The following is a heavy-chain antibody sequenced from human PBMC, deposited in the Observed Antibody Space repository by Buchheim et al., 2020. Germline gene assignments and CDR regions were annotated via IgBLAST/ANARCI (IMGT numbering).Heavy chain of an antibody. Sequence: QVQLQESGPGLVKPSQTLSLTCTVSGGSISSGDYYWSWIRQPPGKGLEWIGYIYYSGSTYYNPSLKSRVTISVDTSKNQFSLKLSSVTAADTAVYYCATRTSCTNGVCYISGLYGGWFDPWGQGTL. CDR1: GGSISSGDYY. J-gene: IGHJ5*02. V-gene: IGHV4-30-4*01. D-gene: IGHD2-8*01. CDR3: ATRTSCTNGVCYISGLYGGWFDP. CDR2: IYYSGST.